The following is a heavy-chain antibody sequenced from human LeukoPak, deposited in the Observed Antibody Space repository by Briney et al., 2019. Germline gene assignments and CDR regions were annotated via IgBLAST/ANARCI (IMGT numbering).Heavy chain of an antibody. CDR3: TTDLRAMATLENFGSFY. Sequence: PGGSLRLSCAASGFTFSSYAMSWVRQAPGKGLEWVGRIKSKTDGGTTDYAAPVKGRFTISRDDSKNTLYLQMNSLKTEDTAVYYCTTDLRAMATLENFGSFYWGQGTLVTVSS. CDR1: GFTFSSYA. D-gene: IGHD5-24*01. CDR2: IKSKTDGGTT. V-gene: IGHV3-15*01. J-gene: IGHJ4*02.